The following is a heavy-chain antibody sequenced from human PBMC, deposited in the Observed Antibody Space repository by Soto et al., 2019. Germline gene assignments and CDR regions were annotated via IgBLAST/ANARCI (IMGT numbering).Heavy chain of an antibody. D-gene: IGHD3-16*01. CDR1: GFTFSSYA. Sequence: EVQLLESGGGLVQPGGSLRLSCAASGFTFSSYAMSWVRQAPGKGLEWVSAISGSGGSTYYADSVKGRFTISRDNSKNKMYLQMNSLRAEDTALYYCAKDSSSCFTSFDLWGRGTLVTVSS. CDR3: AKDSSSCFTSFDL. V-gene: IGHV3-23*01. J-gene: IGHJ2*01. CDR2: ISGSGGST.